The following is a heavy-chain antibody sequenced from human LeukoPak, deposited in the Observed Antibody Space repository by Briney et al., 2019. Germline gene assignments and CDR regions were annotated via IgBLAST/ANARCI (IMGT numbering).Heavy chain of an antibody. Sequence: GGSLRLSCAASGFSFSSYWMSWVRQAPGNGLEWVGNIKEDGSESYYVDSVKGRFAISRDNGKNSLYLQMNSLRAEDTAVYYCARDVAPRRADFWSQGTLVTVSS. D-gene: IGHD6-6*01. V-gene: IGHV3-7*03. CDR3: ARDVAPRRADF. CDR2: IKEDGSES. J-gene: IGHJ4*02. CDR1: GFSFSSYW.